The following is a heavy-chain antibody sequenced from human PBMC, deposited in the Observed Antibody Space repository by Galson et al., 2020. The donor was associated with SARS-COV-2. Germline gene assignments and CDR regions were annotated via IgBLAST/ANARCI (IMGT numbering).Heavy chain of an antibody. J-gene: IGHJ5*02. CDR3: SRADTFQKFLPIDL. CDR2: IYHRGNS. V-gene: IGHV4-4*02. Sequence: SETLSLTCAVSCDSIGSNYWWNWLRQPPGKGLERTGKIYHRGNSIHNTSRESRITISIDKSRNQFSLKLNSGTAADTAVYYCSRADTFQKFLPIDLWSQGTMVTVSS. CDR1: CDSIGSNYW.